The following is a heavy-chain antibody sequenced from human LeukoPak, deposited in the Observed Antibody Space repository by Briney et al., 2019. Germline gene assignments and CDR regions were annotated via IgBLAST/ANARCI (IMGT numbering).Heavy chain of an antibody. J-gene: IGHJ4*02. CDR1: GYSFTSYW. V-gene: IGHV5-51*01. CDR3: ARPHYDFWSGYPYYFDY. Sequence: GESLKISCKGSGYSFTSYWIGWVRQMPGKGLEWIGIIYPGDSDTRYSPSFQGQVTISAGKSISTAYLQRSSLKASDTAMYYCARPHYDFWSGYPYYFDYWGQGTLVTVSS. D-gene: IGHD3-3*01. CDR2: IYPGDSDT.